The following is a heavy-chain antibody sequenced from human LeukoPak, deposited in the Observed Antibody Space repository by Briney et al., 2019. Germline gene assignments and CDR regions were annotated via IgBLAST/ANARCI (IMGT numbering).Heavy chain of an antibody. J-gene: IGHJ6*02. D-gene: IGHD1-26*01. V-gene: IGHV3-23*01. CDR3: AKVGATPEYYYYGMDV. CDR2: FSGSGGST. CDR1: GFPFSSKA. Sequence: GGSLRLSCAASGFPFSSKARSGVRRPPGKGLEGSQAFSGSGGSTYYADSVKGRFTISRDNSKNTLYLQMNSLRAEDTAVYYCAKVGATPEYYYYGMDVWGQGTTVTVSS.